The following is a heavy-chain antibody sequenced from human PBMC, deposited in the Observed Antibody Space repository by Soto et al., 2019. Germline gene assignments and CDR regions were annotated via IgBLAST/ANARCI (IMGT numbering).Heavy chain of an antibody. CDR1: GFTFSSYA. CDR3: ARAHQAAGYYYDSSGSHPVGY. J-gene: IGHJ4*02. CDR2: ISYDGSNK. V-gene: IGHV3-30-3*01. Sequence: GGSLRLSCAASGFTFSSYAMHWVRQAPGKGLEWVAVISYDGSNKYYADSVKGRFTISRDNSKNTLYLQMNSLRAEDTAVYYCARAHQAAGYYYDSSGSHPVGYWGQGTLVTVSS. D-gene: IGHD3-22*01.